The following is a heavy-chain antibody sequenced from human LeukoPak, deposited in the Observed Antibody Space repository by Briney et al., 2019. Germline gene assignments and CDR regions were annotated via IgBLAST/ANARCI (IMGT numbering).Heavy chain of an antibody. CDR3: AKGGWLEY. CDR1: GFTFSIND. CDR2: SSVSGGAS. Sequence: GESLRVSCAASGFTFSINDMSWVRQAPGRGLEWVSVSSVSGGASYYADSVKGRFTISRDNSKNTLYLQMNSLRAEDTAVYYCAKGGWLEYWGQGTLVTVSS. J-gene: IGHJ4*02. V-gene: IGHV3-23*01. D-gene: IGHD6-19*01.